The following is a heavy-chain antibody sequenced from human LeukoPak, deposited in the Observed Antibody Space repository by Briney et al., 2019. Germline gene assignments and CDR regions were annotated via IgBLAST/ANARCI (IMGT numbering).Heavy chain of an antibody. J-gene: IGHJ4*02. CDR1: GLTFSSYS. D-gene: IGHD2-2*02. CDR2: ISSSRSYI. CDR3: GPMDCSSTSCYIGY. Sequence: GGSLRLSCAASGLTFSSYSMNWVRQAPGKGLEWVSSISSSRSYIYYADSMKGRFTIARDNAKNSLYLQMNSLRAEDTSVYYCGPMDCSSTSCYIGYWGQGTLVTVSS. V-gene: IGHV3-21*01.